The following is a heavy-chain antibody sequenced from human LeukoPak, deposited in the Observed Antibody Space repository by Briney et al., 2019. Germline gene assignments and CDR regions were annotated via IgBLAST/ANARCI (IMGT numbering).Heavy chain of an antibody. J-gene: IGHJ5*02. CDR3: ARVSTANWFDP. D-gene: IGHD3-16*02. CDR1: GGSISGYY. V-gene: IGHV4-59*01. CDR2: IYYSGST. Sequence: SETLSLTCTVSGGSISGYYWSWIRQPPGKGLDWIGYIYYSGSTNYNPSLTSRVTISVDTSKNQFSLKLSSVTAADTAVYYCARVSTANWFDPWGQGTLVTVSS.